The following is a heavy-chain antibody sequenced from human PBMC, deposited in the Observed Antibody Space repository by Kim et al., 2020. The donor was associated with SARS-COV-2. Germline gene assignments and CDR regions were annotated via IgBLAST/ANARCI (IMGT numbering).Heavy chain of an antibody. J-gene: IGHJ4*02. CDR3: ARDRGIVLPAAIGFDY. Sequence: GGSLRLSCAASGFTFSTYAMSWVRQAPGKGLEWVSAISGSGGSTYYADSVKGRFTISRDNSKNTLWLQMNSLRAEDTAVYYCARDRGIVLPAAIGFDYWGQGTLVTVSS. D-gene: IGHD2-2*02. CDR2: ISGSGGST. V-gene: IGHV3-23*01. CDR1: GFTFSTYA.